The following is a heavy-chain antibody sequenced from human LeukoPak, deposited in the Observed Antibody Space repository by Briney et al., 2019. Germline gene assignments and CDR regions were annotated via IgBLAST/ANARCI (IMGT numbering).Heavy chain of an antibody. CDR3: ARVPGDPVRRFQP. CDR1: GVSISSGYY. V-gene: IGHV4-31*03. J-gene: IGHJ1*01. CDR2: IYFNGRT. Sequence: PARTLSLTCTVSGVSISSGYYLSWIRQRPGRGLDWIGYIYFNGRTYYNPSLKSRVTISLDTSKNQFSLHLSSVPVADTAVYYCARVPGDPVRRFQPWGQGPVVPVS.